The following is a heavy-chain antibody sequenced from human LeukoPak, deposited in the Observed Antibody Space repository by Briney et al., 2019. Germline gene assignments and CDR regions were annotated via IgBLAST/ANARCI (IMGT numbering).Heavy chain of an antibody. Sequence: GGSLRLSCAASGFTFSNYNMNWVRQAPGKGLEWVSSVSSSSSNIYYADSVKGRFTISRDNAKNSLYLQMNSLRAEDTAVYYCARADFWSGFWGQGTLVTVSS. CDR2: VSSSSSNI. V-gene: IGHV3-21*01. CDR3: ARADFWSGF. D-gene: IGHD3-3*01. CDR1: GFTFSNYN. J-gene: IGHJ4*02.